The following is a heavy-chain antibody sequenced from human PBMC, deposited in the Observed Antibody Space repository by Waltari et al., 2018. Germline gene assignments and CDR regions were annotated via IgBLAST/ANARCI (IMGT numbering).Heavy chain of an antibody. Sequence: QVQLVQSGAEVKKPGASVKVSCKVSGYTLTELSMLWVRQAPGKGLEWMGGFDPEEGETIDAEKVQGRVTMTEDTSTDTAYMELSSLRSEDTAVYYCATGGVGATSGADAFDIWGQGTMVTVSS. CDR2: FDPEEGET. D-gene: IGHD1-26*01. V-gene: IGHV1-24*01. J-gene: IGHJ3*02. CDR1: GYTLTELS. CDR3: ATGGVGATSGADAFDI.